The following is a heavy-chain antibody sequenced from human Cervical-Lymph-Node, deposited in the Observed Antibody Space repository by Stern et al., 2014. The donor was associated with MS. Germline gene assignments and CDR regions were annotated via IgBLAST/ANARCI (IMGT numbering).Heavy chain of an antibody. D-gene: IGHD6-6*01. J-gene: IGHJ4*02. Sequence: EVQLEESGGGLVQPGGSLRLSCSASGFTFSSYAMHWVRQAPGKGLEYVSAISSNGGSTYYADSEKGRFTISRDNSKNTLYLQMSSLRAEDTAVYYCVKDRGEYSRYYFDYWGQGTLVTVSS. V-gene: IGHV3-64D*06. CDR1: GFTFSSYA. CDR2: ISSNGGST. CDR3: VKDRGEYSRYYFDY.